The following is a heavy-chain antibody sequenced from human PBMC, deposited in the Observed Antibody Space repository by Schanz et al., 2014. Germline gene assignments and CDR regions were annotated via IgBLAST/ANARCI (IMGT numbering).Heavy chain of an antibody. CDR1: GFTFSRCG. V-gene: IGHV3-33*01. CDR3: ARAQGVIRLYYDVDV. D-gene: IGHD3-10*01. J-gene: IGHJ6*02. CDR2: IWFDGSNK. Sequence: QVQLVESGGGVVQPGRSLRLSCAASGFTFSRCGMHWVRQTPAKGLEWVAIIWFDGSNKYYADSVKGRFTISRDNSMNTVYLQMNSLRSDDAAVYYCARAQGVIRLYYDVDVWGQGTTVTVSS.